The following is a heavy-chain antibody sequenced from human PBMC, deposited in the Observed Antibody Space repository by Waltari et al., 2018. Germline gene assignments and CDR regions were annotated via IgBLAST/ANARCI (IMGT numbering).Heavy chain of an antibody. V-gene: IGHV4-39*07. D-gene: IGHD1-1*01. Sequence: QLQLQESGPGLVKPSETLSLTCTVSGGSISNGDYHWGWVRQPPGKGLEWISTIHYTGSTYYNTSLKSRLTISVDTSKNQFSLKLSSVTAADTAVYHCMRDQRSTVLDWGQGTLVTVSS. CDR1: GGSISNGDYH. CDR2: IHYTGST. CDR3: MRDQRSTVLD. J-gene: IGHJ4*02.